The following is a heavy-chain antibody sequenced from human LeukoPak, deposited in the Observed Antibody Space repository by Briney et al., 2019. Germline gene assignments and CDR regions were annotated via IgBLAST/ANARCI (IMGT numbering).Heavy chain of an antibody. Sequence: GGSLRLSCAASGFTFDDYGMSWVRQAPGKGLEWVSGINWNGGSTGYADSVKGRFTISRDHAKNSPYLQMNSLRAEDTALYYCASRYRSSTSCQHGMDVWGQGTTVTVSS. V-gene: IGHV3-20*04. D-gene: IGHD2-2*01. CDR2: INWNGGST. J-gene: IGHJ6*02. CDR3: ASRYRSSTSCQHGMDV. CDR1: GFTFDDYG.